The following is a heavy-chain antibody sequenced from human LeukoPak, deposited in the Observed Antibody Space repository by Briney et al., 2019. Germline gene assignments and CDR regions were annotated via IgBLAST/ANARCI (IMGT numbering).Heavy chain of an antibody. J-gene: IGHJ4*02. D-gene: IGHD5-12*01. V-gene: IGHV4-34*01. CDR3: ARKVATILYYFDY. Sequence: PSETLSLTCAVYGGSFSGYYWSWIRQPPGKGLEWIGEINHSGSTNYNPSLKSRVTISVDTSKNQFSLKLSSVTAADTAVYYCARKVATILYYFDYWGQGTLVTVSS. CDR2: INHSGST. CDR1: GGSFSGYY.